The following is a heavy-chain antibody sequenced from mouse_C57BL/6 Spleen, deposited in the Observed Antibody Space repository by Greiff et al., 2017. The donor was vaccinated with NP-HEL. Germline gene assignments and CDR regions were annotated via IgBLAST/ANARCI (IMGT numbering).Heavy chain of an antibody. CDR3: ARREGTTVVGPYYFDY. V-gene: IGHV8-9*01. CDR1: VFSLSTFGMG. CDR2: IYWDEDK. Sequence: QVTLKESGPGILQPSQTLSLTCSFSVFSLSTFGMGVSWIRPPSGKGLEWLAHIYWDEDKHYKPSLKSRLTISKDTSNNQVFLKITTVDTADTATYDAARREGTTVVGPYYFDYWGQGTTLTVSS. D-gene: IGHD1-1*01. J-gene: IGHJ2*01.